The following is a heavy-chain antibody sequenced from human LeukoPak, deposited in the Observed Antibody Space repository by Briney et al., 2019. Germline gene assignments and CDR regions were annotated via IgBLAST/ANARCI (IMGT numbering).Heavy chain of an antibody. J-gene: IGHJ4*02. D-gene: IGHD6-13*01. V-gene: IGHV3-11*04. CDR2: ISSSATTI. CDR1: GFTFSDYY. CDR3: ARDHSSSWNYFDY. Sequence: GGSLRLSCAASGFTFSDYYMNWIRQAPGKGLEWVSYISSSATTIYYADSVKGRFTISRDNAEKSLYLQMNSLRAEDTAVYYCARDHSSSWNYFDYWGQGTLVTVSS.